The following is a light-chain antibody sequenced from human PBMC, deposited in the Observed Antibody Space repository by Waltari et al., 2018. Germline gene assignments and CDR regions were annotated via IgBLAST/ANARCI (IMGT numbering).Light chain of an antibody. CDR3: QKYDFLPAT. J-gene: IGKJ1*01. V-gene: IGKV3-20*01. Sequence: EIVLTQSPGTLSLSPVERATLSCRASQGVGKYLAWYQQRPGQAPRLLLYHASIRATGIPDRFSGSGSGTDFSLTISRLEPEDFAVYYCQKYDFLPATFGQGTTVEIK. CDR2: HAS. CDR1: QGVGKY.